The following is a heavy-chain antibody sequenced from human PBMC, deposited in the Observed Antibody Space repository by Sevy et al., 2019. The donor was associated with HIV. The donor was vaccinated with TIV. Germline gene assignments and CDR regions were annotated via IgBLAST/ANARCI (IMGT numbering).Heavy chain of an antibody. CDR3: ARGAGRAYCGGDCYSDFDY. J-gene: IGHJ4*02. V-gene: IGHV5-51*01. CDR1: GYSFTSYW. Sequence: GESLKISCKGSGYSFTSYWIGWVRQMPGKGLEWMGIIYPGDSDTRYSPSFQGQVTISADKSISTAYLQGSSLKASDTAMDYCARGAGRAYCGGDCYSDFDYWGQGTLVTVSS. D-gene: IGHD2-21*02. CDR2: IYPGDSDT.